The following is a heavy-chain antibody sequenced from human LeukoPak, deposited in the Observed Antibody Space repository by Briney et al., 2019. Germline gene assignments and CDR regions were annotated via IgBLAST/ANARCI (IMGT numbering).Heavy chain of an antibody. Sequence: SSETVSLTCASSGNSISTRSYYWGWIRQPPGKGLEWIGSIYDPGSTYLNPSLKSRVVVSVDRSTNQMSLRLRSVTAADTAVYYCARHRGVVIMGFDFWGQGTLLAVSA. CDR2: IYDPGST. D-gene: IGHD2-21*01. V-gene: IGHV4-39*01. CDR3: ARHRGVVIMGFDF. J-gene: IGHJ4*02. CDR1: GNSISTRSYY.